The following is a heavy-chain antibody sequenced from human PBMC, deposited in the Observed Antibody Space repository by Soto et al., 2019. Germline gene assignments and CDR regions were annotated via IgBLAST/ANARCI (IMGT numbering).Heavy chain of an antibody. D-gene: IGHD3-22*01. Sequence: ASVKVSCKASGGTFSSYAISWVRQAPGQGLEWMGGIIPIFGTANYAQKFQGRVTITADESTSTAYMELSSLRSEDTAVYYCATSPDSYYYDSSGSFFDYWGQGTLVTVSS. CDR3: ATSPDSYYYDSSGSFFDY. CDR2: IIPIFGTA. J-gene: IGHJ4*02. V-gene: IGHV1-69*13. CDR1: GGTFSSYA.